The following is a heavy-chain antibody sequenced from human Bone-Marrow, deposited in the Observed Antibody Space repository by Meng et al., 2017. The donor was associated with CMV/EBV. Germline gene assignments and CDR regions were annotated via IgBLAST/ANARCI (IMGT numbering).Heavy chain of an antibody. Sequence: GESLKISCAASGFTFSSYAMGWVRQAPGKGLEWVSAISGSGGSTYYADSVKGRFNLSRDNSKNTVYLQMNSLRHEDTATYYCAEAEQTADGLDVWGQGTTVPVSS. J-gene: IGHJ6*02. V-gene: IGHV3-23*01. D-gene: IGHD6-13*01. CDR3: AEAEQTADGLDV. CDR2: ISGSGGST. CDR1: GFTFSSYA.